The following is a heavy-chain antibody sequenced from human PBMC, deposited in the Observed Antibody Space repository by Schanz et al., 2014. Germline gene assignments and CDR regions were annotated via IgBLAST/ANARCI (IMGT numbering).Heavy chain of an antibody. Sequence: QVQLEQSGAEVKKPGASVKVSCKASGGTFSTYPINWLRQAPGQGLEWMGRIIPIHGIVNYAQRFQDRVRITADKSTSTAYMELSSLRSDDTAVYYCARGGGPEDVFDIWGQGTIRTVSS. J-gene: IGHJ3*02. CDR3: ARGGGPEDVFDI. D-gene: IGHD2-15*01. CDR2: IIPIHGIV. V-gene: IGHV1-69*02. CDR1: GGTFSTYP.